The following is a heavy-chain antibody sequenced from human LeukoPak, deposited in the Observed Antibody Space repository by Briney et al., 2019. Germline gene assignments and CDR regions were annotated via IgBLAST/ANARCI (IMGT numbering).Heavy chain of an antibody. D-gene: IGHD6-13*01. CDR1: GFTVSSNY. V-gene: IGHV3-53*01. CDR2: IYSGGST. CDR3: ARGSYSSSWYS. J-gene: IGHJ4*02. Sequence: GGSLRLSCAASGFTVSSNYMSWVRQAPGKGLEWVSVIYSGGSTYYADSVRGRFTISRDNSKNTLYLQMNSLRAEDTAVYYCARGSYSSSWYSWGQGTLVTVSS.